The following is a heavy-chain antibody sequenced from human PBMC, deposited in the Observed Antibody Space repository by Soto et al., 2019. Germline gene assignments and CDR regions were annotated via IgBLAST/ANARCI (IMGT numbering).Heavy chain of an antibody. Sequence: EVQLVESGGGLVKPGGSLRLSCAASGFTFSNAWMSWVRQAPGKGLEWVGRIKSKTDGGTTDYAAPVKGRFTISRDDSKNTLYMQMYSLKTEDTAVYYCTTVGYDFWSGYSKTNWSDPWRQGTLLTVSS. D-gene: IGHD3-3*01. CDR2: IKSKTDGGTT. CDR1: GFTFSNAW. V-gene: IGHV3-15*01. J-gene: IGHJ5*02. CDR3: TTVGYDFWSGYSKTNWSDP.